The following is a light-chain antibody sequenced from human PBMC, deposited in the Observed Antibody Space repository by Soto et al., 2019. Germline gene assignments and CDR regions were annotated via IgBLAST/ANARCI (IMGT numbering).Light chain of an antibody. J-gene: IGKJ1*01. Sequence: EIVLTQSPGTLSLSPGERATLSCRAPESVSSNYLAWYQQTPGQAPRVLIYGASIRATGIPDRFSGSGSETDFTLTFSRLEPEDFAVYYFQQYGTSPRTFGQGTKVEIQ. CDR1: ESVSSNY. V-gene: IGKV3-20*01. CDR2: GAS. CDR3: QQYGTSPRT.